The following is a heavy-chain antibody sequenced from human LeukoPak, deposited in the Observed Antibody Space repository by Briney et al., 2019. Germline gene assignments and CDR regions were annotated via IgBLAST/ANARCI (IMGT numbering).Heavy chain of an antibody. V-gene: IGHV3-7*03. J-gene: IGHJ3*02. CDR2: IKQDGSEK. CDR1: GFTFSSYW. D-gene: IGHD2-15*01. CDR3: ARAGLSGGSCYAFDI. Sequence: PGGSLRLSCAASGFTFSSYWMSWVRQAPGKGLEWVANIKQDGSEKYYVDSVKGRFTVSRDNAKNSLYLQMNSLRAEDTAVYYCARAGLSGGSCYAFDIWGQGTMVTVSS.